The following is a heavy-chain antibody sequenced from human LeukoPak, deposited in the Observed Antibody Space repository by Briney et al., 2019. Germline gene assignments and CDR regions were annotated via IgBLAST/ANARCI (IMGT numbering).Heavy chain of an antibody. J-gene: IGHJ3*02. V-gene: IGHV1-8*01. CDR1: GYTFTSYD. D-gene: IGHD3-9*01. Sequence: GASVKVSCKASGYTFTSYDINWVRQATGQGLEWMGWMNPNSGNIGYAQKFQGRVTMTRNTSISTAYMELSSLRSEDTAVYYCAKGVLRYFDWLPRDLDAFDIWGQGTMVTVSS. CDR2: MNPNSGNI. CDR3: AKGVLRYFDWLPRDLDAFDI.